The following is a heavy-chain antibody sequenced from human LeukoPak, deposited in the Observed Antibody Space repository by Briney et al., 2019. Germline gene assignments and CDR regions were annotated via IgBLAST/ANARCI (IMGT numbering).Heavy chain of an antibody. V-gene: IGHV1-2*02. Sequence: ASVKVSCKASGYTFTGYYMHWVRQAPEQGLEWMGWINPNSGGTNYAQKFQGRVTLTRDTSMSTAYMEISRLTSDDTAVYYCARDNLEASWGSPGDYWGQGTLVTVSS. D-gene: IGHD2-2*01. CDR3: ARDNLEASWGSPGDY. CDR1: GYTFTGYY. J-gene: IGHJ4*02. CDR2: INPNSGGT.